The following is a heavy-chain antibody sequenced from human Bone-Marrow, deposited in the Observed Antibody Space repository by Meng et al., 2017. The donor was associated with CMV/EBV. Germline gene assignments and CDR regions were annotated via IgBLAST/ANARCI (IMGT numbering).Heavy chain of an antibody. J-gene: IGHJ4*02. V-gene: IGHV3-30*03. CDR1: GFNFGGNG. CDR3: AREMDDTSSYAY. D-gene: IGHD2-2*01. Sequence: GGSLRLYYVASGFNFGGNGMHWVRQAPGKGLEWVAAISFDGSDKYYADSVKGRFSISRDNSKNTLYLLMDRPTAEDTAVYYCAREMDDTSSYAYWGQGTLVTVSS. CDR2: ISFDGSDK.